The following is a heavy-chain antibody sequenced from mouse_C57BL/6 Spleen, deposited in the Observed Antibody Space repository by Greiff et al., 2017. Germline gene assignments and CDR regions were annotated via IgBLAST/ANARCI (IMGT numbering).Heavy chain of an antibody. J-gene: IGHJ1*03. V-gene: IGHV1-78*01. CDR2: IYPCDGST. D-gene: IGHD1-1*01. CDR3: ARSGHYDGSSYRYFDV. Sequence: VQLQQSDAELVKPGASVKISCKVSGYTFTDHSIHWLKQRPEQGLDWIGYIYPCDGSTKYNEKFKGTATLTADKSSSTAYMQLNSLTSEDSAVYVGARSGHYDGSSYRYFDVWGTGTTVTVSS. CDR1: GYTFTDHS.